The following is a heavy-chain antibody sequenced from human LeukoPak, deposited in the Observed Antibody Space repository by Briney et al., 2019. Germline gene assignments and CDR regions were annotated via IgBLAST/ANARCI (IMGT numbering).Heavy chain of an antibody. J-gene: IGHJ3*02. D-gene: IGHD6-6*01. Sequence: PGGSLRLSCAASGFTFSSYAMHWVRQAPGKGLEWVAVISYDGSNKYYADSVKGRFTISRDNSKNTLYLQMNSLRAEDTAVYYCARASIAARPSAFDIWGQGTMVTVSP. CDR2: ISYDGSNK. CDR3: ARASIAARPSAFDI. CDR1: GFTFSSYA. V-gene: IGHV3-30-3*01.